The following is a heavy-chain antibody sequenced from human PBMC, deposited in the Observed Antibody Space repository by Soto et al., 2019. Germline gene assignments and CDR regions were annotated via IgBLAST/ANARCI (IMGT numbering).Heavy chain of an antibody. J-gene: IGHJ4*02. CDR1: GGSISGYY. CDR3: SRGGRGGSRPTNS. Sequence: SETLSLTCAVYGGSISGYYWSWIRQPPGKGLEWIGEINQSGVTNYNPSLRSRVTMSEDTSKNQFSLKLTSVTATDTAIYYCSRGGRGGSRPTNSWGQGTLVTVSS. CDR2: INQSGVT. V-gene: IGHV4-34*01. D-gene: IGHD3-10*01.